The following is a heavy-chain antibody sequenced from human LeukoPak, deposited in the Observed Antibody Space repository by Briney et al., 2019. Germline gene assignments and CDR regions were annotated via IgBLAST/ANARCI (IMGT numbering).Heavy chain of an antibody. J-gene: IGHJ4*02. CDR3: AKDGNGGWSGIGCGK. V-gene: IGHV3-30*02. Sequence: GGSLRLSCAASGFTFSSYGMHWVRQAPGKGLEGVAFIQYDGSNKYYADSVKGRFTISRDNSKNTLYLQMNSLRAEDTAVYFCAKDGNGGWSGIGCGKWGQGTLVTISS. CDR1: GFTFSSYG. D-gene: IGHD6-19*01. CDR2: IQYDGSNK.